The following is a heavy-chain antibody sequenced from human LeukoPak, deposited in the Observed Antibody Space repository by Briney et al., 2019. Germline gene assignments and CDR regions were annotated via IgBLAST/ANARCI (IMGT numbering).Heavy chain of an antibody. Sequence: GGSLRLSCAASGFTFSSYSMTWVRQAPGKGLEWVSSISSSSSYIYYADSVKGRFTISRDNAKNSLYLQMNSLRAEDTAVYYCAPLPRDDYDSDYWGQGTLVTVSS. D-gene: IGHD4-17*01. CDR1: GFTFSSYS. CDR3: APLPRDDYDSDY. CDR2: ISSSSSYI. J-gene: IGHJ4*02. V-gene: IGHV3-21*01.